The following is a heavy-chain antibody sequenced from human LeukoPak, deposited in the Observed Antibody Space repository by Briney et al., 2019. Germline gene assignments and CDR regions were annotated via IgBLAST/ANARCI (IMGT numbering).Heavy chain of an antibody. CDR3: ARGSGAFDY. Sequence: SETLSLTCTVTSVSINNNYWSWIRQPPGKGLEWIGYIYYSGSTNHSPSLKSRVTMSVDTSKKQFSLKVTSVTAADTAVYYCARGSGAFDYWGQGTLVTVSP. CDR1: SVSINNNY. CDR2: IYYSGST. V-gene: IGHV4-59*01. J-gene: IGHJ4*02.